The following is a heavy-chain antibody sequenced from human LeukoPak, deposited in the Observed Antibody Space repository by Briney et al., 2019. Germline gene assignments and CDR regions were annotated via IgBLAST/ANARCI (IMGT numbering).Heavy chain of an antibody. Sequence: PSETLSLTCAVYVGFFSGYYWRWIRPPPGKGLEWIGEINHSGSTNYNPSLKSRVTISVDASKNQFSLKLSSVTAADTAVYSCARQLRASSSWFLVDHWGQGTLVTVSS. J-gene: IGHJ4*02. CDR2: INHSGST. V-gene: IGHV4-34*01. CDR3: ARQLRASSSWFLVDH. CDR1: VGFFSGYY. D-gene: IGHD6-13*01.